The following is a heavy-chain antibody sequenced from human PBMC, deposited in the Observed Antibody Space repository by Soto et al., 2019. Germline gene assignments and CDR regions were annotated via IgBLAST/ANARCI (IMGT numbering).Heavy chain of an antibody. V-gene: IGHV3-33*01. CDR1: GFTFSSYG. CDR3: ARGYGSASYVLDY. CDR2: IWYDGSKK. D-gene: IGHD3-10*01. J-gene: IGHJ4*02. Sequence: QVQLVESGGGVVQPGRSPRLSCAVSGFTFSSYGMHWVRQAPGKGLEWVAVIWYDGSKKYYADSVKGRFTISRDNSKNTLQLPMSSLRVEDTAMYYCARGYGSASYVLDYWGQGTLVTVSP.